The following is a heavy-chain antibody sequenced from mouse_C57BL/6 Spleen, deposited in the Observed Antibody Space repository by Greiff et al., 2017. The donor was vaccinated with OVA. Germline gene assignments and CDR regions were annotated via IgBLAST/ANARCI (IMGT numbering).Heavy chain of an antibody. CDR1: GFSLTSYG. V-gene: IGHV2-5*01. J-gene: IGHJ1*03. CDR2: IWRGGST. D-gene: IGHD1-1*01. CDR3: AKNNDYYGSSNWYFDV. Sequence: QVQLKESGPGLVQPSQSLSITCTVSGFSLTSYGVHWVRQSPGKGLEWLGVIWRGGSTDYNAAFMSRLSITKDNSKSQVFFKMNSLQADDTAIYYCAKNNDYYGSSNWYFDVWGTGTTVTVSS.